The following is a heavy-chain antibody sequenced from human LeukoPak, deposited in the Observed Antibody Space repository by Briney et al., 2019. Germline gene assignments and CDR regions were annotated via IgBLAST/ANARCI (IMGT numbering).Heavy chain of an antibody. CDR3: ARAAPYYYDSSGYSAFDS. CDR1: GXTFRSYS. Sequence: PGGSLRLSCAASGXTFRSYSVHWVRQAPGKGLEWVSYISSTSSTIYYADSVKGRFTISRDNAKNALYLQMNSLRDEDTAVYYCARAAPYYYDSSGYSAFDSWGQGTMVTVSA. CDR2: ISSTSSTI. D-gene: IGHD3-22*01. J-gene: IGHJ3*02. V-gene: IGHV3-48*02.